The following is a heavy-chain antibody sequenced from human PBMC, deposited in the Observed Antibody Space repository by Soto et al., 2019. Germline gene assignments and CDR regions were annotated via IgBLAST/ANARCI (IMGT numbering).Heavy chain of an antibody. CDR1: GFTFSTYT. J-gene: IGHJ4*02. CDR2: ISYDGSNQ. CDR3: AKGGYDGGYYGGGHFDY. D-gene: IGHD1-26*01. Sequence: QVQLVESGGGVVQPGRALRLSCAASGFTFSTYTMHWVRQAPGQGLEWVALISYDGSNQYYADSVRGRFTVSRDNSKNTVFLEMSSRRSEDTATYYGAKGGYDGGYYGGGHFDYWGQGTLVTVSS. V-gene: IGHV3-30*18.